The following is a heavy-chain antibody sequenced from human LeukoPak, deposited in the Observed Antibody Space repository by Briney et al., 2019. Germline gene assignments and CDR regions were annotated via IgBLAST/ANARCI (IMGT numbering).Heavy chain of an antibody. CDR2: IYYSGST. CDR3: AVAATYYYYYGMDV. D-gene: IGHD2-15*01. CDR1: GGSISSYY. Sequence: PSETLSLTCTVSGGSISSYYWSWIRQPPGKGLEWIGYIYYSGSTNYNPSLKSRVTISVDTSKNQFSLKLSSVTAADTAVYYCAVAATYYYYYGMDVWGQGTTVTVSS. J-gene: IGHJ6*02. V-gene: IGHV4-59*12.